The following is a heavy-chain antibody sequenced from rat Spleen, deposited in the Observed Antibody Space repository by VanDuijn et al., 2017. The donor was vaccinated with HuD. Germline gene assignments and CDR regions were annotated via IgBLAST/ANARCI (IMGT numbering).Heavy chain of an antibody. D-gene: IGHD2-5*01. Sequence: EVQLVESGGGLVQPGRSLKLSCAASGFTFSDYYMAWVRQAPTKGLEWVATISYDNSNTYYRDSVKGRFTISRDNAKNTQYLQMDSLRSEDTATYYCARANRDTYAHFDYWGQGVMVTVSS. CDR2: ISYDNSNT. CDR1: GFTFSDYY. CDR3: ARANRDTYAHFDY. V-gene: IGHV5-7*01. J-gene: IGHJ2*01.